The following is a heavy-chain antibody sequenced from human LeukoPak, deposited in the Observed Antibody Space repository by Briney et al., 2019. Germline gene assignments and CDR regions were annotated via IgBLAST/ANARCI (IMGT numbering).Heavy chain of an antibody. V-gene: IGHV3-11*04. CDR2: ISSSGSTI. Sequence: GGSLRLSCAASGFTFSDYYMSWIRQAPGKGLEWVSYISSSGSTIYYADSVKGRFTISRDNAKNSLYLQMNSLRAEDTAVYYCARWGDHGTRDAFDIWGRGTMVTVSS. CDR3: ARWGDHGTRDAFDI. J-gene: IGHJ3*02. D-gene: IGHD1-7*01. CDR1: GFTFSDYY.